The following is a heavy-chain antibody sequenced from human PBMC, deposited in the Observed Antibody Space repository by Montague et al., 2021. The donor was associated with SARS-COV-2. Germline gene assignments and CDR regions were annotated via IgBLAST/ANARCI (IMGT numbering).Heavy chain of an antibody. CDR1: GDSVSSGTVC. CDR2: TYYRSKWFY. V-gene: IGHV6-1*01. Sequence: CAISGDSVSSGTVCGHWIRQSPSRGLEWLGRTYYRSKWFYDYVSSVKXRITISPDTSKNQFSLQLNSVTPEDTAVYYCVRGLGDSWDHYFGSWGQGTLVTVSS. CDR3: VRGLGDSWDHYFGS. J-gene: IGHJ4*02. D-gene: IGHD1-26*01.